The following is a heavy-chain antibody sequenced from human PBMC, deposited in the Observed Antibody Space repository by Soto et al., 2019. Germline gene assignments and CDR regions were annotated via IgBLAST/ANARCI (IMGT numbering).Heavy chain of an antibody. V-gene: IGHV3-21*01. D-gene: IGHD3-3*01. CDR1: GFTFSSYS. CDR2: ISSSSSYI. Sequence: EVQLVESGGGLVKPGGSLRLSCAASGFTFSSYSMNWVRQAPGKGLEWVSSISSSSSYINYADSLQGRFTISRDNAKNSLYLQMNSLGAEDTAVYYCATGLEWPNYMDVWGKGTTVTVSS. J-gene: IGHJ6*03. CDR3: ATGLEWPNYMDV.